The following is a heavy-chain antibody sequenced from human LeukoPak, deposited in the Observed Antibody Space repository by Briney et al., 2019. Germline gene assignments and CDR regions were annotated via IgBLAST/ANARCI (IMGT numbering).Heavy chain of an antibody. D-gene: IGHD3-3*01. CDR1: GNYW. CDR2: INSDGSWT. Sequence: PGGPLRLSCAASGNYWMHWVRQAPGKGLVWVSHINSDGSWTSYADSVKGRFTISKDNTKNTVYLQMNSLRAEDTGVYYCAKDHYWSIDYWGRGTLVTVSS. J-gene: IGHJ4*02. CDR3: AKDHYWSIDY. V-gene: IGHV3-74*01.